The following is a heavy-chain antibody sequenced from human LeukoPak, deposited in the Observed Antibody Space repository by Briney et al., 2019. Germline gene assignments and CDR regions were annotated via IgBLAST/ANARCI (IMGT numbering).Heavy chain of an antibody. CDR2: INHSGST. D-gene: IGHD5-18*01. V-gene: IGHV4-34*01. CDR3: ARDKTGRDTAMVTLYYYYMDV. CDR1: GGSFSGYY. J-gene: IGHJ6*03. Sequence: PSVTLSLTCAVYGGSFSGYYWSWIRQPPGKGLEWIGEINHSGSTNYNPSLKSRVTMSVDTSKNQFSLKLSSVTAADTAVYYCARDKTGRDTAMVTLYYYYMDVWGKGTTVTISS.